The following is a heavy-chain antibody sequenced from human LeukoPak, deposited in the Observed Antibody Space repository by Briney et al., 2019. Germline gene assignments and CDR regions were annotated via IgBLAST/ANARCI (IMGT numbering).Heavy chain of an antibody. D-gene: IGHD1-26*01. CDR2: INTNTGNP. CDR1: GYTFTSYD. V-gene: IGHV7-4-1*02. CDR3: ARDSWDGSDY. J-gene: IGHJ4*02. Sequence: GASVKVSCKASGYTFTSYDMNWVRQAPGQGREWMGWINTNTGNPTYAQGFTGRFVFSLDTSFSTAFLQISSLKAEDTAVYYCARDSWDGSDYWGQGTLVTVSS.